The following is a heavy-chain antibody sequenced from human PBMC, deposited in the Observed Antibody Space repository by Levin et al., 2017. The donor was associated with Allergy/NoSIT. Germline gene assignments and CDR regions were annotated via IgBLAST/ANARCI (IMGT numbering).Heavy chain of an antibody. CDR3: ARRSGSSSATYYYGMDV. V-gene: IGHV1-18*01. D-gene: IGHD6-6*01. J-gene: IGHJ6*02. Sequence: ASVKVSCKASGYTFTSYGISWVRQAPGQGLEWMGWISAYNGNTNYAQKLQGRVTMTTDTSTSTAYMELRSLRSDDTAVYYCARRSGSSSATYYYGMDVWGQGTTVTVSS. CDR1: GYTFTSYG. CDR2: ISAYNGNT.